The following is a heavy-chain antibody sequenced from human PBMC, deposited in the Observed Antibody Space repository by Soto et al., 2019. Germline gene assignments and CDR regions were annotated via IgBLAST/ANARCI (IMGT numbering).Heavy chain of an antibody. CDR1: GGSISSYY. CDR3: ARDTGYYHYGMDV. J-gene: IGHJ6*02. Sequence: PSLTCTVSGGSISSYYWYWIRQPPGKELDWIGYIDYSGSTNYNPSLKSRVTLSVDASKNQVSLKLSSVTAADTAVYYYARDTGYYHYGMDVWGQGXKVTFYS. V-gene: IGHV4-59*01. CDR2: IDYSGST. D-gene: IGHD4-17*01.